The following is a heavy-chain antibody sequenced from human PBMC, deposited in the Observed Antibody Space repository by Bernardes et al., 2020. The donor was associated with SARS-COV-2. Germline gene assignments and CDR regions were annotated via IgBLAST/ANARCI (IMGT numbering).Heavy chain of an antibody. CDR3: AKAGHPRIVVQEAEYFQH. Sequence: GGSLRLSCAASGFTFSSYAMSWVRQAPGKGLEWVSAISGSGGSTYYADSVKGRFTISRDNSKNTLYLQMNSLRAEDTAVYYCAKAGHPRIVVQEAEYFQHWGQGTLVTVSS. J-gene: IGHJ1*01. CDR2: ISGSGGST. CDR1: GFTFSSYA. D-gene: IGHD3-22*01. V-gene: IGHV3-23*01.